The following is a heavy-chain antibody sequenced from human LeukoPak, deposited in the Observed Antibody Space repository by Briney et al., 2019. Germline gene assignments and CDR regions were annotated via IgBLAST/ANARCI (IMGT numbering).Heavy chain of an antibody. CDR2: IIPIFGTA. V-gene: IGHV1-69*13. D-gene: IGHD4-17*01. Sequence: ASVKVSCTASGGTFSSYAISWVRQAPGQGLEWMGGIIPIFGTANYAQKFQGRVTITADESTSTAYMELSSLRSEDTAVYYCARVYGENGLDYWGQGTLVTVSS. J-gene: IGHJ4*02. CDR3: ARVYGENGLDY. CDR1: GGTFSSYA.